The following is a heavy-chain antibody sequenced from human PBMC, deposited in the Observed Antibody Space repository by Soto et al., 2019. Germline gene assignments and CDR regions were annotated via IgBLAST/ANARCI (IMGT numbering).Heavy chain of an antibody. J-gene: IGHJ4*02. CDR1: GYSSTNYY. CDR3: ASVTTSWSN. Sequence: QVQVVQSRAEEMAPGASVKDSSKASGYSSTNYYTHWVRQAPGQGLEWMGIVNPYGASSNYAHSCHGRAALTRDTSTNTDYPNLSRLTSADPAVYYCASVTTSWSNWGQGTLVTVSP. CDR2: VNPYGASS. V-gene: IGHV1-46*01. D-gene: IGHD6-13*01.